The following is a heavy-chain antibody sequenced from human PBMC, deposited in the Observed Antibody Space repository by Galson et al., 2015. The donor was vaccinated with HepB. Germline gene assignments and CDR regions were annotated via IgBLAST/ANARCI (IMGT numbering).Heavy chain of an antibody. J-gene: IGHJ4*02. CDR2: IYSGGST. Sequence: SLRLSCAASGFTVSSNYMSWVRQAPGKGLEWVSVIYSGGSTYYADSVKGRFTISRDNSKNTLYLQMNSLRAEDTAVYYCARGCAVGGSYPWGHWGQGTLVTVSS. CDR1: GFTVSSNY. D-gene: IGHD1-26*01. V-gene: IGHV3-53*05. CDR3: ARGCAVGGSYPWGH.